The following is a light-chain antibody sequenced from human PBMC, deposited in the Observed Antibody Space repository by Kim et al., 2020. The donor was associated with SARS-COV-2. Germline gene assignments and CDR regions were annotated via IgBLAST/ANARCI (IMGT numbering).Light chain of an antibody. CDR2: DNN. CDR3: GTWDSSLSTPV. V-gene: IGLV1-51*01. Sequence: GQRVTIYWSGGSSKIENNYISWYQKIPVTAPKVLIYDNNKRPSGIPDRFSGSKSGTSAILGITGLQTGDEGDYYCGTWDSSLSTPVFGGGTQLTVL. J-gene: IGLJ7*01. CDR1: SSKIENNY.